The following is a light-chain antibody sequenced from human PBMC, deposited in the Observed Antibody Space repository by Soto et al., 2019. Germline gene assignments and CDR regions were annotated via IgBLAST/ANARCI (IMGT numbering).Light chain of an antibody. CDR1: GRDVGAFNL. Sequence: QSVLTQPAPVSGCPVRSFPSSCAGAGRDVGAFNLVSWYQPHPGKAPKLIICEVNTRPSGISNRFSGSKSGDTASLTISGLQAEDEADSFCCSYAGTAAYVFGPGTKVPV. CDR3: CSYAGTAAYV. CDR2: EVN. J-gene: IGLJ1*01. V-gene: IGLV2-23*02.